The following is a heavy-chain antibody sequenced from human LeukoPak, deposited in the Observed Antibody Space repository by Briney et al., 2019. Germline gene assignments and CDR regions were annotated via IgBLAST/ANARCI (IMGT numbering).Heavy chain of an antibody. V-gene: IGHV3-21*01. CDR2: ISSSSSYI. J-gene: IGHJ3*02. D-gene: IGHD3-22*01. CDR3: ARDGDYYDSSAHDAFDI. Sequence: GGSLRLSCAASGFTFSSYSMDWVRQPPGKGLEWVSSISSSSSYIYYADSVKGRFTISRDNAKNSLYMQMNSLRAEDTAVYYCARDGDYYDSSAHDAFDIWGEGTMVTVSS. CDR1: GFTFSSYS.